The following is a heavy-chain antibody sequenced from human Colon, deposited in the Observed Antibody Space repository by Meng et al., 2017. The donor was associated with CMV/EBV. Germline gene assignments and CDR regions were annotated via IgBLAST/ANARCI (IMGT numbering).Heavy chain of an antibody. CDR2: IYNGHTT. CDR1: GFVVFNNY. CDR3: ARHIENYDILTGRYAGDAFDI. V-gene: IGHV3-53*01. D-gene: IGHD3-9*01. Sequence: GESLKISCAASGFVVFNNYFSWVRQAPGKGLEWVSLIYNGHTTYYADSVEGRFTISRDNSNNSLYLQMDSLRAEDTAVYYCARHIENYDILTGRYAGDAFDIWGQGTRVTVSS. J-gene: IGHJ3*02.